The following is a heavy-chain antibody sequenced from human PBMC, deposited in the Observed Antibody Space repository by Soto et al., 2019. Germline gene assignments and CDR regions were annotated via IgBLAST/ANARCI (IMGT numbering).Heavy chain of an antibody. CDR2: INPKSGDT. CDR1: GYSLTGYY. Sequence: QVQLVQSGAEVKKPGASVRVSCTTSGYSLTGYYLHWVRQAPGQGLEWMGRINPKSGDTDYAQKFQGWVTMTTATSINPAYMDLTRLTSNDTAIYYCARGGTIRQTTFGLVIVGRFDPWGQGTLVTVSS. J-gene: IGHJ5*02. V-gene: IGHV1-2*04. CDR3: ARGGTIRQTTFGLVIVGRFDP. D-gene: IGHD3-3*01.